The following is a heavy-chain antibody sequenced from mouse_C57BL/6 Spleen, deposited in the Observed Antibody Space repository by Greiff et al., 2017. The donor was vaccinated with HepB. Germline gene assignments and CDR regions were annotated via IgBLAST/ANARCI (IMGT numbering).Heavy chain of an antibody. CDR3: ARSGSSYNWYFDV. V-gene: IGHV1-50*01. Sequence: QVQLQQPGAELVKPGASVKLSCKASGYTFTSYWMQWVKQRPGQGLEWIGEIDPSDSYTNYNQKFKGKATLTVDTSSSTAYMQLSSLTSEDSAVYYCARSGSSYNWYFDVWGTGTTVTVSS. CDR2: IDPSDSYT. D-gene: IGHD1-1*01. CDR1: GYTFTSYW. J-gene: IGHJ1*03.